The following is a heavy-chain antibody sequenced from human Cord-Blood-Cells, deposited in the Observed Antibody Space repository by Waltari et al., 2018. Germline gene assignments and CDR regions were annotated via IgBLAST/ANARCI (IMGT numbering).Heavy chain of an antibody. CDR1: GGSISSSSYY. J-gene: IGHJ4*02. V-gene: IGHV4-39*01. CDR3: ARHVRGIAVAGKKTFDY. D-gene: IGHD6-19*01. Sequence: QLQLQESGPGLVKPSETLSLTCTVSGGSISSSSYYWGWIRQPPGKGLGWIGSSYYSGGTYSNQSLKGRVTISVDTSKNQFSLKRGSVTAADTAVYYCARHVRGIAVAGKKTFDYWGQGTLVTVSS. CDR2: SYYSGGT.